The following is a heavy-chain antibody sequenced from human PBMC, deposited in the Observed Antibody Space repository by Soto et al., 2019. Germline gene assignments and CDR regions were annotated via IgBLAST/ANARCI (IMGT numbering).Heavy chain of an antibody. V-gene: IGHV1-69*12. CDR2: IIPLFGTA. CDR3: AQTLGLAVAGPGRFDL. CDR1: GGTFSRYA. J-gene: IGHJ2*01. Sequence: QVQLVQSGAEVKKPGSSVKVSCKASGGTFSRYAISWVRQAPGQGLEWMGGIIPLFGTANYAQKFQGRVTITAEESTNTAYMELRRLRSEDTAVHYCAQTLGLAVAGPGRFDLWGRGTLVTVSS. D-gene: IGHD6-19*01.